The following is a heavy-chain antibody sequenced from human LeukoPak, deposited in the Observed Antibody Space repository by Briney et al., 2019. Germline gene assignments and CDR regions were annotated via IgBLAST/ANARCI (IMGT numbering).Heavy chain of an antibody. J-gene: IGHJ5*02. V-gene: IGHV3-23*01. Sequence: GGSLRLSCAASGFTFNSYAMSWVRQAPGKVLEWVSAISGSGGSTYYADSVKGRFTISRDNAKNSLYLQMNSLRAEDTAVYYCARNRIANNWFDPWGQGTLVTVSS. D-gene: IGHD6-13*01. CDR3: ARNRIANNWFDP. CDR2: ISGSGGST. CDR1: GFTFNSYA.